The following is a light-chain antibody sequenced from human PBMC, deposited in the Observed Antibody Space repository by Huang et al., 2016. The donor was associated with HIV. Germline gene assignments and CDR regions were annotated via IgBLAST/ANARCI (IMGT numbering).Light chain of an antibody. V-gene: IGKV3-15*01. CDR1: QSLSKY. CDR2: GAS. Sequence: EIVMTQSPGTLSLSAGARATLSCRASQSLSKYLAWYQHKPGQPPRLLIYGASTRATGGPARFSGSRSWTEFTLTIISLQSEDSAVYYCQHYTNWPPRTFGQGTRVEI. J-gene: IGKJ1*01. CDR3: QHYTNWPPRT.